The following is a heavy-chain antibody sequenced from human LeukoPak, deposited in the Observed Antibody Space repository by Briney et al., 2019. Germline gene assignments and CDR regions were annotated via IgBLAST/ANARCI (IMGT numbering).Heavy chain of an antibody. D-gene: IGHD3-22*01. CDR2: ISSSSSTI. J-gene: IGHJ3*02. CDR3: AREGSSGYYRDHAFDI. V-gene: IGHV3-48*02. CDR1: GFTFSSYS. Sequence: RAGGSLRLSCAASGFTFSSYSMNWVRQAPGKGLEWVSYISSSSSTIYYADSVKGRFTISRDNAKNSLYLQMNSLRDEDTAVYYCAREGSSGYYRDHAFDIWGQGTMVTVSS.